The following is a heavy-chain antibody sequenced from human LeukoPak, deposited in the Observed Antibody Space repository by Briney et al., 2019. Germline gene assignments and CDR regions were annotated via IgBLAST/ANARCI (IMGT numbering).Heavy chain of an antibody. D-gene: IGHD3-9*01. J-gene: IGHJ4*02. CDR1: GFTFSSYN. CDR2: ITSSWSNI. V-gene: IGHV3-21*06. Sequence: GGSLRLSCAASGFTFSSYNMNWVRQAPGKGLEWVSCITSSWSNIDYADSVRGRFTISRDNAKNSLYLQMNSLRAEDTAVYYCARDGWGYFDFLLSHFDYWGQGTLVTVSS. CDR3: ARDGWGYFDFLLSHFDY.